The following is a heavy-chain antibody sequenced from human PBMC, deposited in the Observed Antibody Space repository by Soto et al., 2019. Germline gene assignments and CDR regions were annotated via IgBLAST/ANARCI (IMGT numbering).Heavy chain of an antibody. CDR2: ISGSGGST. CDR1: GFTFSSYA. J-gene: IGHJ1*01. Sequence: GGSLRLSCAASGFTFSSYAMSWVRQAPGKGLEWVSAISGSGGSTYYADSVKGRFTISRDNSKNTLYLQMNSLRAEDTAVYYCAKVVPKHIVVVTAMRYFQHWGQGTLVTVS. D-gene: IGHD2-21*02. V-gene: IGHV3-23*01. CDR3: AKVVPKHIVVVTAMRYFQH.